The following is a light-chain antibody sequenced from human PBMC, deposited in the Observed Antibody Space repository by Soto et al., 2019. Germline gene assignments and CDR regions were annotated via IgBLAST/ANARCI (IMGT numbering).Light chain of an antibody. CDR2: DVS. Sequence: QSVLTQPASVSGSPGQSITISCTGTSSDVGGYNYVSWYQQHPGKAPKLIIYDVSNRPSGVSNLFSGSKSGNTASLTISGLQAEDEADYYCSSYTSSSTYVVFGGGTKVTVL. CDR1: SSDVGGYNY. J-gene: IGLJ2*01. CDR3: SSYTSSSTYVV. V-gene: IGLV2-14*01.